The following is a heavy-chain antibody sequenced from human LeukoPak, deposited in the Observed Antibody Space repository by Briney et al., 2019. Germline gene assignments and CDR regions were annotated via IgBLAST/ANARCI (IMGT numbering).Heavy chain of an antibody. J-gene: IGHJ4*02. Sequence: ASVKVSCKASGYTFTSYGISWVRQAPGQGLEWMGWISAYNGNTNYAQKLQGRVTMTTDTSTSIAYMELRSLRSDGTAVYYCARGYYGSGSYSKGDYWGQGTLVTVSS. D-gene: IGHD3-10*01. CDR1: GYTFTSYG. CDR2: ISAYNGNT. V-gene: IGHV1-18*01. CDR3: ARGYYGSGSYSKGDY.